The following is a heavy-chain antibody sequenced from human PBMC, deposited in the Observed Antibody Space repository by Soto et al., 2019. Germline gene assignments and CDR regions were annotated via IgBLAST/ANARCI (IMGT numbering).Heavy chain of an antibody. CDR3: AKYSDSSGDYYYGMDV. CDR2: IRGSDGST. Sequence: PEGSLRLSCAASGFIFSGYAMSWVRQAPGKGLEWVSTIRGSDGSTYYADSVKGRFTISRDNSKNTLYLQMNSLRAEDTAVYYCAKYSDSSGDYYYGMDVWGQGTTVTVSS. D-gene: IGHD6-6*01. V-gene: IGHV3-23*01. CDR1: GFIFSGYA. J-gene: IGHJ6*02.